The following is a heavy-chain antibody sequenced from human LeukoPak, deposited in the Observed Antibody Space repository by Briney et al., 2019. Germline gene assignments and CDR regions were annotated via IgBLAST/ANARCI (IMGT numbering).Heavy chain of an antibody. D-gene: IGHD3-10*01. CDR3: AKSQLYYGSFDY. CDR2: IWYDGSNK. J-gene: IGHJ4*02. Sequence: GGSLRLSCAASGFTFSSYGMHWVRQAPGKGLEWVAVIWYDGSNKYYADSVKGRFTISRDNSKNTLYLQMNSLRAEDTAVYYCAKSQLYYGSFDYWGQGTLVTVSS. CDR1: GFTFSSYG. V-gene: IGHV3-33*06.